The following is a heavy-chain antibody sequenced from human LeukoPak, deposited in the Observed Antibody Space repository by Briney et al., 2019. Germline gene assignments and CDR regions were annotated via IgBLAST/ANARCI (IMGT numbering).Heavy chain of an antibody. CDR3: ARGPSQSSYFDY. J-gene: IGHJ4*02. CDR2: IYYSGST. Sequence: SETLSLTCTVSGGSISSYYWSWIRQPPGKGLEWIGYIYYSGSTNYNPSLKSRVTISVDTSKNQFSLKLSSVTAADTAAYYCARGPSQSSYFDYWGQGTLVTVSS. D-gene: IGHD2-2*01. CDR1: GGSISSYY. V-gene: IGHV4-59*01.